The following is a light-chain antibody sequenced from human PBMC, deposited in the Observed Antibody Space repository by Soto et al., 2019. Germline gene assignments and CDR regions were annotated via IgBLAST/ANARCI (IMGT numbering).Light chain of an antibody. CDR3: QQSYTTPQT. V-gene: IGKV1-39*01. J-gene: IGKJ5*01. Sequence: DIQMTQSPSSLSASIGDRVTITCRASQSISLYLNWYQQKPGKAPQLLIFAAFSLQSGVPSXXSGSGSGTDCTLTINSLKPAEFAAYFCQQSYTTPQTCGQGTRLDIK. CDR1: QSISLY. CDR2: AAF.